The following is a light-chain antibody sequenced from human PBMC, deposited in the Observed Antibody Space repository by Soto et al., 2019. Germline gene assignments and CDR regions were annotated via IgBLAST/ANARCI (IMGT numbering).Light chain of an antibody. CDR2: LDNDGSH. CDR3: QTWGSGVWV. V-gene: IGLV4-69*01. Sequence: QSVLTQSPSASASLGASVKLTCTLSSAHSSYAIAWHQQHPDKGPRYLMKLDNDGSHNKGDGIPDRFSGSSSGAERYLTISSLQSEDEADYYCQTWGSGVWVFGGGTKLTVL. J-gene: IGLJ3*02. CDR1: SAHSSYA.